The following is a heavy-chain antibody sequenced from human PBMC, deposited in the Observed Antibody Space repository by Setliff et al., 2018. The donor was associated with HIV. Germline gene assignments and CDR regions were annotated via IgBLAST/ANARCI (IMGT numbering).Heavy chain of an antibody. CDR3: ATGPLERTAGAYYMDV. V-gene: IGHV1-24*01. Sequence: ASVKVSCKVSGNTLTELSMHWVRQTPGKGLEWLGSFDPADGEAVYTEKLQGRVTMTEDTSIDTAYMELSSLRSEDTAVYYCATGPLERTAGAYYMDVWGTGTTVTVSS. J-gene: IGHJ6*03. CDR2: FDPADGEA. CDR1: GNTLTELS. D-gene: IGHD1-1*01.